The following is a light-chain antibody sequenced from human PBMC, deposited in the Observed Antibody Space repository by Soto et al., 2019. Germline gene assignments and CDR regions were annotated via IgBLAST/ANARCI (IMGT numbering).Light chain of an antibody. V-gene: IGKV3-11*01. CDR1: QSVSSY. CDR2: DAS. Sequence: EIVLTQSPATLSLSPGERATLSCRASQSVSSYLAWYQQKPGQAPRLLIYDASNRATGIPARFSGSGSGTAFTLIISSLEPEDFAVYYCQQRSNWPPYTFGQGTKLDIK. J-gene: IGKJ2*01. CDR3: QQRSNWPPYT.